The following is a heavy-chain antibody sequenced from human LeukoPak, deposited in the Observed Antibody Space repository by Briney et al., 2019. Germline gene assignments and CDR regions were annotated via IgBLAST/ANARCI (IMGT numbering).Heavy chain of an antibody. D-gene: IGHD6-19*01. CDR1: GFTFTSYS. CDR3: ARAVAGRYFDY. Sequence: PGGSLRLSCAASGFTFTSYSMNWVRQAPGKWLEWVSYISSSGSTIYYADSVKGRFTISRDNAKNSLYLQMNSLRAEDTAVYYCARAVAGRYFDYWGQGTLVTVSS. J-gene: IGHJ4*02. CDR2: ISSSGSTI. V-gene: IGHV3-48*04.